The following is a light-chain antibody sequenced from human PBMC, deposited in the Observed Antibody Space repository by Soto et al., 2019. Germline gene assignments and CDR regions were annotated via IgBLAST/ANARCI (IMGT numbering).Light chain of an antibody. CDR2: DVR. CDR3: CSYAGSYSLL. J-gene: IGLJ2*01. Sequence: QSALTQPRSVSGSPGQSVAISCTGTNSDVGGYNYVSWYQQHPGKAPKLMIYDVRERPSGVPDRFSGSKSGNTASLTISGLQAEDEADYYCCSYAGSYSLLFGGGTKLTVL. CDR1: NSDVGGYNY. V-gene: IGLV2-11*01.